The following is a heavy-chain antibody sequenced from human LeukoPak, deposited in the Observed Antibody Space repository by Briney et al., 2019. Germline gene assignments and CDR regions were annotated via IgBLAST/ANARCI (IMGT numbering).Heavy chain of an antibody. Sequence: SETLSLTCTVSGGSISSYYWSWIRQPAGKGLEWIGRIYTSGSTNYNPSLKSRVTMSVDTSKNQFSLKLSSVTAADTAVYYCARATSSNWNDGVTFDYWGQGTLVTVSS. CDR2: IYTSGST. J-gene: IGHJ4*02. V-gene: IGHV4-4*07. CDR3: ARATSSNWNDGVTFDY. D-gene: IGHD1-1*01. CDR1: GGSISSYY.